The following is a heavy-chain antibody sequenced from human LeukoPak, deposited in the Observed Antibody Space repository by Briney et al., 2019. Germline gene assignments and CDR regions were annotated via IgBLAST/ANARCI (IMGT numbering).Heavy chain of an antibody. V-gene: IGHV3-7*01. D-gene: IGHD3-3*01. CDR1: GFTFSSYW. CDR3: ARDHDFWSGYYPYFDH. CDR2: IKQDGSEK. Sequence: GGSLRLSCAASGFTFSSYWMSWVRQAPGKGLEWVANIKQDGSEKYYVDSVKGRFTISRDDAKNSLYLQMNSLRAEDTAVYYCARDHDFWSGYYPYFDHWGQGTLVTVSS. J-gene: IGHJ4*02.